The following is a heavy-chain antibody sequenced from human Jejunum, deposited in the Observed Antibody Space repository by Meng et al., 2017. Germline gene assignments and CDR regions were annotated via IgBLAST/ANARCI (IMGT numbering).Heavy chain of an antibody. V-gene: IGHV3-33*01. Sequence: QVQLVESGGGVVQSGRSRRLSGAALGFTFSSLGMHWVRQDPGKGRGWVAVVWYDGSDKYYADSVKGRFTISRDNSKNTMYLQMNSLRAEDTAVYYCARGYGDYTYYFDYWGQGTLVTVSS. D-gene: IGHD4-17*01. CDR2: VWYDGSDK. CDR3: ARGYGDYTYYFDY. CDR1: GFTFSSLG. J-gene: IGHJ4*02.